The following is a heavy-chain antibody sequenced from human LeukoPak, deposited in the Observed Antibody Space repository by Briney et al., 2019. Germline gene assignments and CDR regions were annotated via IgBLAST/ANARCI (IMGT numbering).Heavy chain of an antibody. CDR1: GFTFSSYG. D-gene: IGHD3-3*01. J-gene: IGHJ6*03. CDR3: AKDHQGKGFWSGYYHYYYYYMDV. V-gene: IGHV3-30*18. Sequence: SGGSLRLSCAASGFTFSSYGMHWVRQAPGKGLEWVAVISYDGSNKYYADSVKGRFTISRDNSKNTLYLQMNSLRAEDTAVYYCAKDHQGKGFWSGYYHYYYYYMDVWGKGTTVTVSS. CDR2: ISYDGSNK.